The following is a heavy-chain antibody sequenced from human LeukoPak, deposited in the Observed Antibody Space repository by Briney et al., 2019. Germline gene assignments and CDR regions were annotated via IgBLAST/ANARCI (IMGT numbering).Heavy chain of an antibody. CDR1: GFTFSSYS. D-gene: IGHD3-10*01. CDR3: ATDAVRDTEY. Sequence: GGSLRLSCAASGFTFSSYSMNWVRQAPGKGLEWVSSIDFTSRYIYNADSVKGRFTISSDNAKNSLFLQINSLRAEDTAIYYCATDAVRDTEYWGQGTLVTVSS. CDR2: IDFTSRYI. J-gene: IGHJ4*02. V-gene: IGHV3-21*06.